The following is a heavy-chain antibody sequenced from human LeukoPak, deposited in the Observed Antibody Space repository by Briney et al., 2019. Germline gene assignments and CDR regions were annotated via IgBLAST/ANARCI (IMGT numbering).Heavy chain of an antibody. CDR2: IDTGNGNT. D-gene: IGHD6-13*01. CDR1: GYAFTSNA. V-gene: IGHV1-3*04. Sequence: ASVKVSCKASGYAFTSNAMHWVRQAPGQRPEWMGWIDTGNGNTKYSQKFQGRVTISRDTSANTAYMEVSSLRSEDTAVYYCARGAAEGLDRWGQGTLVTVSS. CDR3: ARGAAEGLDR. J-gene: IGHJ5*02.